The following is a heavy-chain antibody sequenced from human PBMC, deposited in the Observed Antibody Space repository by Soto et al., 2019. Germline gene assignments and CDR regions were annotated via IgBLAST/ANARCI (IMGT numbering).Heavy chain of an antibody. J-gene: IGHJ4*02. CDR3: ASRDPGTSVDY. V-gene: IGHV4-4*02. D-gene: IGHD1-7*01. Sequence: QVQLQESGPGLVKPSGTLSLTCAVSGGSFTSNNWWTWVRQPPGQGLEWIGEIYRTGSTNYNPSLKSRVTISLDKSENQFFLKVTSLTAGDTAVYYCASRDPGTSVDYWGQGTLVTVSS. CDR1: GGSFTSNNW. CDR2: IYRTGST.